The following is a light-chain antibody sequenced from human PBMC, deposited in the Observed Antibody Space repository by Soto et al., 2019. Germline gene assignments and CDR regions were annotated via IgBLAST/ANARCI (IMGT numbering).Light chain of an antibody. V-gene: IGKV2-30*01. CDR3: MQYIQWPHT. CDR1: QNLVSSDGSTC. Sequence: DVVVTQSPLSLPVTPGQPASISCRSSQNLVSSDGSTCLHWFQQRPGQSPRRLISKASNRESGVPDRFSGSGSGNDFTLKISRVEAEDVGIYYCMQYIQWPHTLGQGTKLEIK. CDR2: KAS. J-gene: IGKJ2*01.